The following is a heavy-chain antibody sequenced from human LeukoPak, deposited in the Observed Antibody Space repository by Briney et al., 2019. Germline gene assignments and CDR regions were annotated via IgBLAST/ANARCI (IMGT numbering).Heavy chain of an antibody. Sequence: GGSLGLSCAASGFTFSSYAMHWVRQAPGKGLEWVAVISYDGSNKYYADSVKGRFTISRDNSKNTLYLQMNSLRAEDTAVYYCARVDVGSSRDITSRYSYDAFDIWGQGTMVTVSS. CDR1: GFTFSSYA. CDR2: ISYDGSNK. J-gene: IGHJ3*02. D-gene: IGHD5-18*01. CDR3: ARVDVGSSRDITSRYSYDAFDI. V-gene: IGHV3-30-3*01.